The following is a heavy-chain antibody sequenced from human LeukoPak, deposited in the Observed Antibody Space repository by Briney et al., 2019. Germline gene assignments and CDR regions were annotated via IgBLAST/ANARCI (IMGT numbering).Heavy chain of an antibody. V-gene: IGHV1-2*02. D-gene: IGHD3-16*01. J-gene: IGHJ6*03. CDR3: ARDGDRGGYYYYYYYMDV. Sequence: GASVKVSCKASGYTFTGYYMHWVRQAPGQGLEWMGWINPNSGGTNYAQKFQGRVTMTRDTSISTAYMELSRLRSDDTAVYYCARDGDRGGYYYYYYYMDVWGKGTTVTISS. CDR2: INPNSGGT. CDR1: GYTFTGYY.